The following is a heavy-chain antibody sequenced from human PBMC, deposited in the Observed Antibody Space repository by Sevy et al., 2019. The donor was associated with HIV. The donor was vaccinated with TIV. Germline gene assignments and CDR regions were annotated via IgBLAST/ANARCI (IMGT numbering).Heavy chain of an antibody. D-gene: IGHD2-8*02. CDR1: GFTFSTNS. V-gene: IGHV3-48*01. J-gene: IGHJ4*02. CDR3: ARGPSFLVVSDAPVDY. CDR2: INSRSSTI. Sequence: GGSLRLSCVASGFTFSTNSMNWVRQAPGKGLEWVSYINSRSSTIHYADSVKGRFSIFRDNAQNSLYLQMNSLRGEDTAVYYGARGPSFLVVSDAPVDYWGQGTLVTVSS.